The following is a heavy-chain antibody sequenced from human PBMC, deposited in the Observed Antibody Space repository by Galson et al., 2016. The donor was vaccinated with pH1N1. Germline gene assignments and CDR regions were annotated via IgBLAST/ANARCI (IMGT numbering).Heavy chain of an antibody. J-gene: IGHJ6*02. D-gene: IGHD5-12*01. CDR2: IHNSGST. CDR1: GGSISSGGNY. V-gene: IGHV4-31*03. Sequence: SCKASGGSISSGGNYWSWIRQHPGKGLEWIGNIHNSGSTGYNPSLKSRATISVDSSKSQFSLNLRSVTAADTAVYYCARSYSGYDRHFYSAMDVWGQGTTVTVSS. CDR3: ARSYSGYDRHFYSAMDV.